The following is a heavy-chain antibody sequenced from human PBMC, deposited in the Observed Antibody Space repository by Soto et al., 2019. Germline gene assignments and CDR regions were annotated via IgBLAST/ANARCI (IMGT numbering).Heavy chain of an antibody. CDR2: IGTAGDT. Sequence: GGSLTLSCAASGFTFSSYDMHWVRQATGKGLEWVSAIGTAGDTYYPGSVKGRFTISRENAKNSLYLQMNSLRAEDTAVYYCARDRVGGSIPYYYGMDVWGQGTTVTVSS. D-gene: IGHD2-21*01. J-gene: IGHJ6*02. V-gene: IGHV3-13*01. CDR3: ARDRVGGSIPYYYGMDV. CDR1: GFTFSSYD.